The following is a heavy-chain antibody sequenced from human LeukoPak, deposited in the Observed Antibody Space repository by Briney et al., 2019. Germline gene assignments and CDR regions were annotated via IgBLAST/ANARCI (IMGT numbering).Heavy chain of an antibody. J-gene: IGHJ4*02. CDR3: ARERFAGGYRYLDY. Sequence: SETLSLTCTVSGGSINSGGYFWNWIRQHPGRGLEWIGSIYYTGSTSYYPSLKSRLTISIATSKNQFSLRLNSVIATDTAVYYCARERFAGGYRYLDYWGQGTLVTVSS. CDR1: GGSINSGGYF. CDR2: IYYTGST. D-gene: IGHD2-8*02. V-gene: IGHV4-31*03.